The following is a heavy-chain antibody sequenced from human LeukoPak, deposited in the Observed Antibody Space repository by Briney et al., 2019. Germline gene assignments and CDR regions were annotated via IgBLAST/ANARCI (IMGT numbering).Heavy chain of an antibody. Sequence: GESRKISCKGSGYSLTSYWIGWVRQMPGKGLEWMGIIYPGDSDTRYSPSFQGQVTISADKSISTAYLQWSSLKASDTAMYYCARPFYGSGSYYKAFDAFDIWGQGTMVTVSS. CDR1: GYSLTSYW. CDR3: ARPFYGSGSYYKAFDAFDI. D-gene: IGHD3-10*01. CDR2: IYPGDSDT. V-gene: IGHV5-51*01. J-gene: IGHJ3*02.